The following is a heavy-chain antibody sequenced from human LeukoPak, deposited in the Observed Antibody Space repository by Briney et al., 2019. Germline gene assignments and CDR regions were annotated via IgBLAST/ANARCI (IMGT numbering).Heavy chain of an antibody. CDR2: IYYSGST. CDR1: GGSISTYY. J-gene: IGHJ4*02. D-gene: IGHD6-19*01. V-gene: IGHV4-59*01. CDR3: ARVTTVAGSDYFDY. Sequence: SETLSLTCTVSGGSISTYYGNWIRQAPGKGLEWIGYIYYSGSTNYNPSLKSRVAMSVDTSRNQFSLKLSSVTAADTAVYYCARVTTVAGSDYFDYWGQGTPVTVSS.